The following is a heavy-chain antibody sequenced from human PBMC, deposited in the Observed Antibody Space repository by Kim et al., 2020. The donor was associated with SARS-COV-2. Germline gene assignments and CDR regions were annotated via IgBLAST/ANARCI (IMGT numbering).Heavy chain of an antibody. V-gene: IGHV3-21*01. Sequence: GGSLRLSCAASGFTFSSYSMNWVRQAPGKGLEWVSSISSSSSYIYYADSVKGRFTISRDNAKNSLYLQMNSLRAEDTAVYYCARVGSGRTGIEFDYWGQGTLVTVSS. CDR3: ARVGSGRTGIEFDY. CDR1: GFTFSSYS. D-gene: IGHD1-1*01. J-gene: IGHJ4*02. CDR2: ISSSSSYI.